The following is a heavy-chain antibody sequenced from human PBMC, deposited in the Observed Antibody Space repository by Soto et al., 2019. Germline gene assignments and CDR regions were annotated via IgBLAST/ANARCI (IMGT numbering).Heavy chain of an antibody. Sequence: GGSLRLSCAASGFTFSSYAMSWVRQAPGKGLEWVSDISGSGGSTYYADSVKGRFTISRDNSKNTLYLQMNSLGAEDTAVYYCARDFVVGGPTINYYYGMDVWGQGTTVTVSS. CDR1: GFTFSSYA. CDR3: ARDFVVGGPTINYYYGMDV. J-gene: IGHJ6*02. V-gene: IGHV3-23*01. CDR2: ISGSGGST. D-gene: IGHD1-26*01.